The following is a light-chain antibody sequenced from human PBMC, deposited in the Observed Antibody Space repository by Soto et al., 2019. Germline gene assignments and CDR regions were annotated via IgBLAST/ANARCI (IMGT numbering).Light chain of an antibody. J-gene: IGKJ1*01. CDR1: QSISSY. V-gene: IGKV1-39*01. Sequence: DIQMTQSPSSLSASVGDRVTITCRASQSISSYLNWYQQKPGKAPKLLIYAASTFQSGVPSRFSGSGSGTDCNLTISSLQPEDFATYYCQQSYSTPRTFGQGTKVEIK. CDR3: QQSYSTPRT. CDR2: AAS.